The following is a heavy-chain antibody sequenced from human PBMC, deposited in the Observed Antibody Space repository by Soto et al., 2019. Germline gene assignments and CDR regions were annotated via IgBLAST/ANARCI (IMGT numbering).Heavy chain of an antibody. CDR2: INHSGST. CDR1: GGSFSGYY. Sequence: QVQLQQWGAGLLKPSETLSLTCAVYGGSFSGYYWSWIRQPPGKGLEWIGEINHSGSTNYNPSLKSRVNMSVDTSENQVTLKLSSVTAADTAVYSCARGGKGRYVDRSRDYRGQGTLFTVSS. D-gene: IGHD3-9*01. V-gene: IGHV4-34*01. CDR3: ARGGKGRYVDRSRDY. J-gene: IGHJ4*02.